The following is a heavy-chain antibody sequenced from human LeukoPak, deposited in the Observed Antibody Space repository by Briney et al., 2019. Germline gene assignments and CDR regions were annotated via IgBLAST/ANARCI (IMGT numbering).Heavy chain of an antibody. CDR1: GFTFSSYS. D-gene: IGHD3-22*01. CDR2: ISSSSSYI. Sequence: GGSLRLSCAASGFTFSSYSMNWVRQAPGKGLEWVSSISSSSSYIYYADSVKGRFTNSRDNAKNSLYLQMNSLRAEDTAVYYCARDGNYYDSSGYLKFDPWGQGTLVTVSS. CDR3: ARDGNYYDSSGYLKFDP. J-gene: IGHJ5*02. V-gene: IGHV3-21*01.